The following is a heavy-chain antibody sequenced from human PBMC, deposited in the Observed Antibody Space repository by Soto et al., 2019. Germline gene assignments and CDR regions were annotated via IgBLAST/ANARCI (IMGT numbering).Heavy chain of an antibody. CDR1: GFTVSSNY. V-gene: IGHV3-66*01. CDR2: IYSGGST. Sequence: LRLSCAASGFTVSSNYMSWVRQAPGKGLEWVSVIYSGGSTYYADSVKGRFTISRDNSKNTLYLQMNSLRAEDTAVYYCARDPPDIVVVGMFDYWGQGTLVTVS. J-gene: IGHJ4*02. CDR3: ARDPPDIVVVGMFDY. D-gene: IGHD2-2*01.